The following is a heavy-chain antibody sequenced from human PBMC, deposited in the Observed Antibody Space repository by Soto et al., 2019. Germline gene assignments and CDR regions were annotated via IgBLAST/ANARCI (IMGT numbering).Heavy chain of an antibody. D-gene: IGHD4-17*01. Sequence: PGGSLRLSCAASGFTFSSYAMSWVRQGPGKGLEWVSAISGSGGSTYYADSVKGRFTISRDNSKNTLYLQMNSLRAEDTAVYYCPKDYGVDDYGDYVGYYYYYGMDVWGQGTTVTVSS. J-gene: IGHJ6*02. CDR1: GFTFSSYA. CDR2: ISGSGGST. CDR3: PKDYGVDDYGDYVGYYYYYGMDV. V-gene: IGHV3-23*01.